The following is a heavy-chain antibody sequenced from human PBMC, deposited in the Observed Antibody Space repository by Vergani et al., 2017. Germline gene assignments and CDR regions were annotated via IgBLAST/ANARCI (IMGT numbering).Heavy chain of an antibody. D-gene: IGHD3/OR15-3a*01. V-gene: IGHV3-21*01. CDR3: ARVGRTGPLGY. Sequence: EVQLVESGGGLVQPGGSLRLSRVASGFTFTAHGLNWVRQAPGKGLEWVSSISSSSSYIYYADSVKGRFTISRDNAKNSLYLQMNSLRAEDTAVYYCARVGRTGPLGYWGQGTLVTVSS. CDR2: ISSSSSYI. J-gene: IGHJ4*02. CDR1: GFTFTAHG.